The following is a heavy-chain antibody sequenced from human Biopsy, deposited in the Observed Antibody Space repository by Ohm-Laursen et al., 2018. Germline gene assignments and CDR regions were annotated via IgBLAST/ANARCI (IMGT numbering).Heavy chain of an antibody. D-gene: IGHD3-10*01. Sequence: GTLSLTCIVSGDSITTYYWNWIRQAPGKGLEWIGNIYYRGNTNYSPSLKSRVTISLDTPKNQFSLKLNSVTATDTAVYYCARRLPLRGYAFDVWGQGTLVTVSS. CDR3: ARRLPLRGYAFDV. CDR2: IYYRGNT. V-gene: IGHV4-59*08. CDR1: GDSITTYY. J-gene: IGHJ3*01.